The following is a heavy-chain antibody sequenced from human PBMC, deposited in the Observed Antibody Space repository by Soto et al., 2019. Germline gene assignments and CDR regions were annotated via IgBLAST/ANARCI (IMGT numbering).Heavy chain of an antibody. D-gene: IGHD6-13*01. CDR3: AKKSAAAAFGY. CDR2: INPNNGGT. CDR1: GYTLTGYY. Sequence: QVQLVQSGAEVKKPGASVKVSCKASGYTLTGYYIHWVRQAPGQGLEWIGWINPNNGGTNYAQKLQGRVTMTRETSNSTAYMELKRLESDDTAVYYCAKKSAAAAFGYWGQGTLVTVSS. J-gene: IGHJ4*02. V-gene: IGHV1-2*02.